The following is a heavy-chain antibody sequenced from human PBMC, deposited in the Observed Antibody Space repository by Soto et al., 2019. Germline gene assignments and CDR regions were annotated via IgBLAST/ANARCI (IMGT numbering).Heavy chain of an antibody. CDR1: GGTFSSYA. CDR3: ARAVPAAMSYYYYYMDV. D-gene: IGHD2-2*01. V-gene: IGHV1-69*13. J-gene: IGHJ6*03. CDR2: IIPIFGTA. Sequence: ASVKVSCKASGGTFSSYAISWVRQAPGQGLEWMGGIIPIFGTANYAQKFQGRVTITADESTSTAYMELSSLRAEDMAVYYCARAVPAAMSYYYYYMDVWGKGTTVTVSS.